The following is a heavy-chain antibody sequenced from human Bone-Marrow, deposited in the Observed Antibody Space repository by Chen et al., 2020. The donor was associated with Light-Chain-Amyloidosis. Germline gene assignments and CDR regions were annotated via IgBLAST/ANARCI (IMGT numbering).Heavy chain of an antibody. Sequence: VKLVESGGGVVQPGRSLRLSCSASAFTFSRYAMHWVRQGQGKGLEWVAGISYDGYNKYYADSVKGRFTISRDNSRNTLSLQMSSLRAEDTAVYYCARDYGDFDWYFDLWGRGTLVTVSS. D-gene: IGHD4-17*01. CDR2: ISYDGYNK. CDR3: ARDYGDFDWYFDL. CDR1: AFTFSRYA. J-gene: IGHJ2*01. V-gene: IGHV3-30-3*01.